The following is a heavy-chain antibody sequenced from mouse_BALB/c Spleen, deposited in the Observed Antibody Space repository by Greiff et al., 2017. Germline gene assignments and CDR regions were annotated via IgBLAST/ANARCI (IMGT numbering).Heavy chain of an antibody. CDR3: ARDEGGDN. V-gene: IGHV5-4*02. Sequence: EVKLMESGGGLVKPGGSLKLSCAASGFTFSDYYMYWVRQTPEKRLEWVATISDGGSYTYYPDSVKGRFTISRDNAKNNLYLQMSSLKSEDTAMYYCARDEGGDNWGQGTLVTVSA. J-gene: IGHJ3*01. CDR2: ISDGGSYT. CDR1: GFTFSDYY.